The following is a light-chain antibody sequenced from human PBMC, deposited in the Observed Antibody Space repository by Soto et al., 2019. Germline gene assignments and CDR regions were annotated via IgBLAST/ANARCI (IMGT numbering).Light chain of an antibody. V-gene: IGKV3-15*01. CDR1: QSVRSE. CDR3: LQHNSYPYT. CDR2: GAS. J-gene: IGKJ2*01. Sequence: EIVMTQSPASLSVSPGERVTLSCRASQSVRSELAWYQQKSGQPPRLLIYGASTRATGIPARFSGSGSGTEFTLTINDLQSEDFATYYCLQHNSYPYTFGQGTKLEIK.